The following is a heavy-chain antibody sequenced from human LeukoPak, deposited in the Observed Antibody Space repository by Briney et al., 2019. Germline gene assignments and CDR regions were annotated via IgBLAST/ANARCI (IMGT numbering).Heavy chain of an antibody. V-gene: IGHV3-23*01. CDR2: ISGSGGST. Sequence: PGGSLRLSCAASGFTFSSYAMSGVGQAPGKGLEGVSAISGSGGSTYYADSVKGRFTISRDNSKNTLYLQMNSLRAEDTAVYYCAKSLGIVVVTAILAFDIWGQGTMVTVSS. D-gene: IGHD2-21*02. CDR1: GFTFSSYA. J-gene: IGHJ3*02. CDR3: AKSLGIVVVTAILAFDI.